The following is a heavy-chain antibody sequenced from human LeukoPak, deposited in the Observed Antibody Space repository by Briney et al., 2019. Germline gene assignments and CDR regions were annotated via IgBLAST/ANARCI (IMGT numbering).Heavy chain of an antibody. CDR3: ARGSSSSPYNWFDP. J-gene: IGHJ5*02. D-gene: IGHD6-6*01. Sequence: ASVKVSCKASGYTFTGYYMHWVRQAPGQGLEWMGWINPNSGGTNYAQKFQGRVTMTRDTSISTAYMELSRLRSDDTAVYYCARGSSSSPYNWFDPWGQGTLVTVSS. CDR2: INPNSGGT. CDR1: GYTFTGYY. V-gene: IGHV1-2*02.